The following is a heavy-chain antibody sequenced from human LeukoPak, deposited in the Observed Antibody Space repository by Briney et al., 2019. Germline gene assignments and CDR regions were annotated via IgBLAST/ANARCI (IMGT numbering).Heavy chain of an antibody. Sequence: SVKVSCKASGGTFSSYAISWVRQAPGQGPEWMGRIIPILGIANYAQKFQGRVTITADKSTSTAYMELSSLRSEDTAVYYCASGDYGSGAGDYWGQGTLVTVSS. CDR2: IIPILGIA. CDR3: ASGDYGSGAGDY. J-gene: IGHJ4*02. D-gene: IGHD3-10*01. CDR1: GGTFSSYA. V-gene: IGHV1-69*04.